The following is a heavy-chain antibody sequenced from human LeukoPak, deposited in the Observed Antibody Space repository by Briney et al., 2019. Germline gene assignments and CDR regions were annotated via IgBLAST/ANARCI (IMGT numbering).Heavy chain of an antibody. D-gene: IGHD2-8*01. Sequence: RPGGSLRLSCAASGFTFSSYVMHWVRQAPGKGLEWVSAVSDSGGSTFYADSVKGRFTISRDNSKNTLYLQMNSLRAEDTAVYYCVKKDLGYCSNGVCHFDYWGQGTLVTVSS. CDR3: VKKDLGYCSNGVCHFDY. V-gene: IGHV3-23*01. CDR2: VSDSGGST. CDR1: GFTFSSYV. J-gene: IGHJ4*02.